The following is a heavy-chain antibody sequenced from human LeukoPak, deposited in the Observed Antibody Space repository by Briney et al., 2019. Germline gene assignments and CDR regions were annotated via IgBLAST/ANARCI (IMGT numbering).Heavy chain of an antibody. J-gene: IGHJ5*02. D-gene: IGHD1-26*01. CDR2: ISYNGIT. Sequence: SETLSLTCSVSGDSIRTNNYFWGWIRQPPGMGLEWIGSISYNGITYYNPSLKSRASVSVDTSKNQFSLNLNSVTAADTAIYYCERRPGHTWDMGNWFDPWGQGTLVTVSS. V-gene: IGHV4-39*01. CDR1: GDSIRTNNYF. CDR3: ERRPGHTWDMGNWFDP.